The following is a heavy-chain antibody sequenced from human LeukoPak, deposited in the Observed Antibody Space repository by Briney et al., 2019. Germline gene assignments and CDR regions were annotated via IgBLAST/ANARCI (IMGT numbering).Heavy chain of an antibody. CDR1: GGSISSYY. Sequence: SETLSLTCTVSGGSISSYYWSWIRQPPGKGLEWIGYICYSGSTNYNPSLKSRVTISVDTSKNQFSLKLSSVTAADTAVYYCAGGRIAVAGYAEYFQHWGQGTLVTVSS. V-gene: IGHV4-59*01. CDR2: ICYSGST. D-gene: IGHD6-19*01. J-gene: IGHJ1*01. CDR3: AGGRIAVAGYAEYFQH.